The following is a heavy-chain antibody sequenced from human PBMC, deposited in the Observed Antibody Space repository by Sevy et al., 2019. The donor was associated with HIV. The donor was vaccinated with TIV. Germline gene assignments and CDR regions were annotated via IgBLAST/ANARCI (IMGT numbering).Heavy chain of an antibody. Sequence: GGSLSLSCAASGFSFSSYSVSWVRQAPGKGLEWVESIGSSNSYIYYADSVKGRFTISRDNAKNSLFLHMNTLRAEDTAVYYCARSYSSSWYILYYFEYWGQGTPVTVSS. V-gene: IGHV3-21*01. CDR1: GFSFSSYS. CDR2: IGSSNSYI. CDR3: ARSYSSSWYILYYFEY. J-gene: IGHJ4*02. D-gene: IGHD6-13*01.